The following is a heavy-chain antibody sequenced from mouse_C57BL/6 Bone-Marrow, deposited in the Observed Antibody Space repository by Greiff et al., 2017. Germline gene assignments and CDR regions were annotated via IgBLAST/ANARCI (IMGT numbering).Heavy chain of an antibody. V-gene: IGHV2-2*01. CDR1: GFSLTSYG. CDR3: ARSWDYGNYYYFDY. Sequence: VQLQESGPGLVQPSQSLSITCTVSGFSLTSYGVHWVRQSPGKGLEWLGVLWSGGSTDYNAAFISRLSISKDNSKSQVFFKMNSLQADDTAIYYCARSWDYGNYYYFDYWGQGTTLTVSS. D-gene: IGHD2-1*01. CDR2: LWSGGST. J-gene: IGHJ2*01.